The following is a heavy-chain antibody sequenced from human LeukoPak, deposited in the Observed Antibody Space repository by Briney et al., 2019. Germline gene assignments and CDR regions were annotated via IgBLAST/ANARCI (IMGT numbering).Heavy chain of an antibody. V-gene: IGHV3-23*01. Sequence: PGGSLRLSCAASGFTFSSYAMSWVRQAPGKGLEWVSAISGSGGSTYYADSVKGRFTISRDNSKNTLYLQMNSLRAEDTAVYYCAKDIAHRYCSGGSCYDPDYWGQGTLVTVSS. CDR3: AKDIAHRYCSGGSCYDPDY. CDR1: GFTFSSYA. CDR2: ISGSGGST. D-gene: IGHD2-15*01. J-gene: IGHJ4*02.